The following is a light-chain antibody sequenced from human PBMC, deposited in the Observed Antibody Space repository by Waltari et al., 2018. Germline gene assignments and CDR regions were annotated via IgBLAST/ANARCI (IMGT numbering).Light chain of an antibody. J-gene: IGKJ2*01. V-gene: IGKV1-39*01. CDR3: QQSYSTPGYT. CDR1: QSISSY. Sequence: DIQMTQSPSSLSASVGDRVTITCRASQSISSYLNWYQQKPGKAPKLLIYAASSLQSGGPSRFSGSGSGTDFTLTISSLQPEDFATYYCQQSYSTPGYTFGQGTKLEIK. CDR2: AAS.